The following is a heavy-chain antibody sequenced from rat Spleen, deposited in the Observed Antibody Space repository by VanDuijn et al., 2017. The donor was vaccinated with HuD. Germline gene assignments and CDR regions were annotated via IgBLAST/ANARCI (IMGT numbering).Heavy chain of an antibody. V-gene: IGHV5-29*01. D-gene: IGHD1-6*01. Sequence: EVQLVESGGGLVQPGRSLKLSCAASGFTFSDYGMAWVRQAPTKGLEWVATISYGDTSGHSSTYYRDSVKGRFTISRDNAKSTLYLQMDSLRSEDTATYYCATQALVYYGLGNWFAYWGQGTLVTVSS. J-gene: IGHJ3*01. CDR3: ATQALVYYGLGNWFAY. CDR2: ISYGDTSGHSST. CDR1: GFTFSDYG.